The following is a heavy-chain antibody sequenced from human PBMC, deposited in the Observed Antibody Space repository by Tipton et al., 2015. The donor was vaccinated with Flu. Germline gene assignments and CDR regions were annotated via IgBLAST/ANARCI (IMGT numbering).Heavy chain of an antibody. CDR3: ARDPRPDWTSQYNFFDP. J-gene: IGHJ5*02. CDR1: GFTFSSHW. V-gene: IGHV3-7*01. D-gene: IGHD3-9*01. Sequence: SLRLSCGVSGFTFSSHWMSWVRQAPGKGLEWVANIKQDGSEKHYVDSVKGRFAISRDNAKNSLYLQMNSLRAEDTAVYYCARDPRPDWTSQYNFFDPRGQGTLVTVSS. CDR2: IKQDGSEK.